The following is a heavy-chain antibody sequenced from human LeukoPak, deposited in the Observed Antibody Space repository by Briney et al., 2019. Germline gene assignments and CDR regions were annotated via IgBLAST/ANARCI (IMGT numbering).Heavy chain of an antibody. J-gene: IGHJ4*02. CDR3: ARDLARPGY. CDR1: GFTVSSNY. D-gene: IGHD3-16*01. V-gene: IGHV3-53*01. Sequence: PGGSLRLSCAASGFTVSSNYMSWVRQAPGKGLECVSVIYSSGGTYYADSVKGRFTISRDNAKNSLYLQMNSLRAEDTAVYYCARDLARPGYWGQGTLVTVSS. CDR2: IYSSGGT.